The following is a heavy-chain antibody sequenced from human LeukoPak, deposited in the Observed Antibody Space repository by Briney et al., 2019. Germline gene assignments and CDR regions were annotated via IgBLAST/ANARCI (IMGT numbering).Heavy chain of an antibody. Sequence: SETLSLTCTVSGGSISSYYWSWIRQPPGKALEWIGYIDNSGSTNYNPSLKGRVTISGDTSKNQFSLKLSSVTAADTAVYYGARSPYCINGVCYRRNFFDYWGRGTRVSVSS. CDR1: GGSISSYY. CDR3: ARSPYCINGVCYRRNFFDY. V-gene: IGHV4-59*08. J-gene: IGHJ4*02. CDR2: IDNSGST. D-gene: IGHD2-8*01.